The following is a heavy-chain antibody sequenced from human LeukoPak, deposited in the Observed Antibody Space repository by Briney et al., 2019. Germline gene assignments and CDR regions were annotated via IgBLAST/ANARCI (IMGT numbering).Heavy chain of an antibody. CDR1: GYTFTGYY. CDR3: ASINCNNGVCYNFDY. J-gene: IGHJ4*02. CDR2: INPNSGGT. D-gene: IGHD2-8*01. Sequence: ASVKVSCKASGYTFTGYYIHWVRQAPGQGLEWMGWINPNSGGTNYAQKFQGRVTMTKDTSISTAYMKLRRLRSDDTAVYYCASINCNNGVCYNFDYWGQGTLVTVSS. V-gene: IGHV1-2*02.